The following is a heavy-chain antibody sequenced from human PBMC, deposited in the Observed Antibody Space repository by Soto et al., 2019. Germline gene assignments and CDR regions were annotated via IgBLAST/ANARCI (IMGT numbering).Heavy chain of an antibody. Sequence: GGSLRLSCAASGFTFSSYGMHWVRQAPGKGLEWVAVIWYDGSNKYYADSVKGRFTISRDNSKNTLYLQMNSLRAEDTAVYYCARDRVYGDYANNYYYYYGMDVWGQGTTVTVSS. CDR1: GFTFSSYG. D-gene: IGHD4-17*01. V-gene: IGHV3-33*01. J-gene: IGHJ6*02. CDR3: ARDRVYGDYANNYYYYYGMDV. CDR2: IWYDGSNK.